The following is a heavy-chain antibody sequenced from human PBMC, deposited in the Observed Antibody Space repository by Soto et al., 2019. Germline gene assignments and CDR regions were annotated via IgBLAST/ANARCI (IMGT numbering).Heavy chain of an antibody. V-gene: IGHV4-34*01. CDR3: ARGPPRGYSYGLMDY. CDR2: INHSGST. D-gene: IGHD5-18*01. Sequence: QVQLQQWGAGLLKPSETLSLTCAVYGGSFSGYYWSWIRQPPGKGLEWIGEINHSGSTNYNPSLKSRVTISVDTSKNQFSRKLSSVTAADTAVYYCARGPPRGYSYGLMDYWGQGTLVTVCS. CDR1: GGSFSGYY. J-gene: IGHJ4*02.